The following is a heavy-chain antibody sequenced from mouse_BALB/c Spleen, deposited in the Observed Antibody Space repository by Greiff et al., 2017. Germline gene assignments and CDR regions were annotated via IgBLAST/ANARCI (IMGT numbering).Heavy chain of an antibody. V-gene: IGHV1-7*01. J-gene: IGHJ4*01. CDR1: GYTFTSYW. D-gene: IGHD2-4*01. Sequence: VQLQQSGAELAKPGASVKMSCKASGYTFTSYWMHWVKQRPGQGLEWIGYINPSTGYTEYNQKFKDKATLTADKSSSTAYMQLSSLTSEDSAVYYCARCDYDYYAMDYWGQGTSVTVSS. CDR2: INPSTGYT. CDR3: ARCDYDYYAMDY.